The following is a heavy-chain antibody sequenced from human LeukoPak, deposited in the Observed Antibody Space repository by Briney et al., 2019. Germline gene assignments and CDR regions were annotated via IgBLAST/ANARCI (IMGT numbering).Heavy chain of an antibody. CDR1: GFTFSSYW. CDR3: ARSHYGSGSYFVNYYYYMDV. CDR2: IKQDGSEK. V-gene: IGHV3-7*01. J-gene: IGHJ6*03. Sequence: GGSLRLPCAASGFTFSSYWMSWVRQAPGKGLEWVANIKQDGSEKYYVDSVKGRFTISRDNAKNSLYLQMNSLRAEDTAVYYCARSHYGSGSYFVNYYYYMDVWGKGTTVTVSS. D-gene: IGHD3-10*01.